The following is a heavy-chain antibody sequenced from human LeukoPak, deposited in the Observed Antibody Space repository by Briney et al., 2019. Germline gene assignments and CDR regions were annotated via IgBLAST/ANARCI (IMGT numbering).Heavy chain of an antibody. CDR1: GFTFSSYG. D-gene: IGHD3-22*01. CDR2: ISYDGSNK. Sequence: QSGGSLRLSCAASGFTFSSYGMYWVRQAPGKGLEWVAVISYDGSNKYYADSVKGRFTISRDNSKNTLYLQMNSLRAEDTAVYYCAKDRHYYDSSGYSDWGQGTLVTVSS. J-gene: IGHJ4*02. V-gene: IGHV3-30*18. CDR3: AKDRHYYDSSGYSD.